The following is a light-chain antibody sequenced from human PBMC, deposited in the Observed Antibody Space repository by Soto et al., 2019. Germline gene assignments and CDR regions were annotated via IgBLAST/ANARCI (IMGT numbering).Light chain of an antibody. J-gene: IGKJ5*01. Sequence: DIQMSQSPSSLSASVGDSVTITCRASQTIKNYLNWYQQKPGRAPNLLIYSASTLHSGVQSRFSGTKSATDFTLTITSLQPEDFATYYCQQFYSAPITFGQGTRLEI. CDR2: SAS. V-gene: IGKV1-39*01. CDR1: QTIKNY. CDR3: QQFYSAPIT.